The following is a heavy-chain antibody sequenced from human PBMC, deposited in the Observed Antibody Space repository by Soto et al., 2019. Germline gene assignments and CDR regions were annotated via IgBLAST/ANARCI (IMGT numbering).Heavy chain of an antibody. D-gene: IGHD3-3*01. CDR2: ISPSSDTK. Sequence: PGGSLRLSWAVSGFTFNSIIISWVRQAPGKGLEWVSYISPSSDTKYYADSVKGRFTISRDSAKKTVYLQMNSLRAEDTAMFYCTRGVKYYHFWSDYATDYYDMDVWGQGTTVTVSS. CDR3: TRGVKYYHFWSDYATDYYDMDV. V-gene: IGHV3-48*01. CDR1: GFTFNSII. J-gene: IGHJ6*02.